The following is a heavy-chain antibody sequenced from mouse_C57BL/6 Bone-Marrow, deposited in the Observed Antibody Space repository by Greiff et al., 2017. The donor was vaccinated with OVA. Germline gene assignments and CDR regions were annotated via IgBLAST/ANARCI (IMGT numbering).Heavy chain of an antibody. D-gene: IGHD1-1*01. V-gene: IGHV14-1*01. J-gene: IGHJ1*03. CDR3: TWGYGSSPRWYFDV. CDR1: GFNIKDYY. Sequence: VQLQQSGAELVRPGASVKLSCTASGFNIKDYYMHWVKQRPEQGLEWIGRIDPEDGDTEYAPKFQGKATMTADTSSNTAYLQLSSLTSEDTAVYYCTWGYGSSPRWYFDVWGTGTTVTVSS. CDR2: IDPEDGDT.